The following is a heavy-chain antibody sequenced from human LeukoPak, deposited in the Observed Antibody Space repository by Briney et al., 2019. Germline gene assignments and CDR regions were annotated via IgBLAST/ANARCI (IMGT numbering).Heavy chain of an antibody. CDR3: ARDFLRTASRDAFDF. CDR1: GDSISSDGYS. Sequence: AHTLSLTCTVSGDSISSDGYSWTWIRQPPGKGLEWFRHISYSGNTYYNPSLKSRVTLSVDASKNQFSLNLTSVTAADTAIYYCARDFLRTASRDAFDFWGQGTMVTVSS. V-gene: IGHV4-31*03. CDR2: ISYSGNT. D-gene: IGHD2-21*02. J-gene: IGHJ3*01.